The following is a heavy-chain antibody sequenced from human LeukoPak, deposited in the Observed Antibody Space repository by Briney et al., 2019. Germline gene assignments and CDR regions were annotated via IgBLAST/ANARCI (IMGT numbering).Heavy chain of an antibody. CDR2: IYHSGNT. Sequence: PSETLSLTCTVSGGSISSSSYYWGWIRQPPGKGLEWIGNIYHSGNTYYNPSLKSRVSLSVDTSENQFSLKLSSVTAADTAVYYCAGTYSLYDPFDIWGQGTMTVSS. V-gene: IGHV4-39*07. CDR1: GGSISSSSYY. J-gene: IGHJ3*02. CDR3: AGTYSLYDPFDI. D-gene: IGHD6-13*01.